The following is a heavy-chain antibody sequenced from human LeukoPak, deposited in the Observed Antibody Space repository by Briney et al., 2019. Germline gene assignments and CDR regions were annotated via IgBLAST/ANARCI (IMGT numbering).Heavy chain of an antibody. J-gene: IGHJ4*02. Sequence: GASVKVSCKASGYTFTSYAMNWVRQAPGQGREWMGWINTNTGNPTYAHGFTGRFVFSLGTSVSTAYLQISSLKAEDTAVYYCARSSTYYYDSSGYQISYYFDYWGQGTLVTVSS. CDR3: ARSSTYYYDSSGYQISYYFDY. CDR2: INTNTGNP. V-gene: IGHV7-4-1*02. CDR1: GYTFTSYA. D-gene: IGHD3-22*01.